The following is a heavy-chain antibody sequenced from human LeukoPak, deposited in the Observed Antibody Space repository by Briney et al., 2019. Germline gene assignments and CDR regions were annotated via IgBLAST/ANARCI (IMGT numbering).Heavy chain of an antibody. J-gene: IGHJ5*02. CDR1: GASISSYY. CDR3: ARRGYYFDSSGYLGYWFDP. CDR2: IYYSGNT. D-gene: IGHD3-22*01. Sequence: SETLSLTCTVSGASISSYYWSWIRQPPGKGLEWIGYIYYSGNTNYNPSLKSRVTISVDTSKNQFSLMLSSVTAADTAVYYCARRGYYFDSSGYLGYWFDPWGQGTLVTVSS. V-gene: IGHV4-59*08.